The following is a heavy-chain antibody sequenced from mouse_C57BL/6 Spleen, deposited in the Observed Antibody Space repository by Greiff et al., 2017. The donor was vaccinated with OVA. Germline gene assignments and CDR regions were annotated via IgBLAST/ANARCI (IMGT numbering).Heavy chain of an antibody. Sequence: VKLQESGAELVKPGASVKLSCKASGYTFTEYTIHWVKQRSGQGLEWIGWFYPGSGSIKYNEKFKDKATLTADKSSSTVYMELSRLTSEDSAVYFCARHEGLYYYGSSFFDYWGQGTTLTVSS. CDR3: ARHEGLYYYGSSFFDY. CDR1: GYTFTEYT. V-gene: IGHV1-62-2*01. CDR2: FYPGSGSI. J-gene: IGHJ2*01. D-gene: IGHD1-1*01.